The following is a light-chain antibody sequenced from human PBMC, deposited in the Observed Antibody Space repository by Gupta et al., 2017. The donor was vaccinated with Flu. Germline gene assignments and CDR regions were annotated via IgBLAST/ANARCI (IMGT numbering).Light chain of an antibody. V-gene: IGKV1-16*01. Sequence: DVRMTQSPSSLSASVGDGVTITCRASQDGNNYVAWFHQRPGKAPESLSYTAFSLQSGVPSRFSGRGSGTEFTLTISGLQPEDFGTYYCQQYYRFPYTFGQGTKVET. CDR2: TAF. J-gene: IGKJ2*01. CDR3: QQYYRFPYT. CDR1: QDGNNY.